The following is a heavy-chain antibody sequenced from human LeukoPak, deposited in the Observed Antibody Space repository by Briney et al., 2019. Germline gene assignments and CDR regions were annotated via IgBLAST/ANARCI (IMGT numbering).Heavy chain of an antibody. CDR3: ARAPVRVAAVGKYFDY. CDR2: IYHSGGT. CDR1: GGSFSNYY. J-gene: IGHJ4*02. Sequence: SETLSLTCAVYGGSFSNYYWSWIRQPPGKGLEWIGEIYHSGGTNYNPSLKSRLTISVDTSKKQFSLKLSSVTAADTAVYYCARAPVRVAAVGKYFDYWGQGTLVTVSS. D-gene: IGHD6-13*01. V-gene: IGHV4-34*01.